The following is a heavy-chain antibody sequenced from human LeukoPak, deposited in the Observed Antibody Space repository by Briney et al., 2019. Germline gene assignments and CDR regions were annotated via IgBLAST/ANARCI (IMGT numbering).Heavy chain of an antibody. Sequence: PGGSLRLSCAASGFTFSSYAMSWVRQAPGKGLEWVSAISGSGGSTYYADSVKGRFTISRDNSKNTLYLQMNSLRAEDTAVYYCAKKPYSRGSYTDGVWGQGTLVTVSS. D-gene: IGHD1-26*01. CDR3: AKKPYSRGSYTDGV. J-gene: IGHJ4*02. CDR1: GFTFSSYA. CDR2: ISGSGGST. V-gene: IGHV3-23*01.